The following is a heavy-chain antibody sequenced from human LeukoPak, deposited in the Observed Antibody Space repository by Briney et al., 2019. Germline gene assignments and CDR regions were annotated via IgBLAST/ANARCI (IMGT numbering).Heavy chain of an antibody. V-gene: IGHV4-39*01. CDR3: ARGLSRSSGHNWFDP. CDR1: GGSISSSSYY. CDR2: IYYSGST. J-gene: IGHJ5*02. D-gene: IGHD6-25*01. Sequence: SETLSLTCTVSGGSISSSSYYWGWIRQPPGKGLEWIGSIYYSGSTYYNPSLKSRVTISVDTSKNQFSLKLSSVTAADTAVYYCARGLSRSSGHNWFDPWGQGTLVTVSS.